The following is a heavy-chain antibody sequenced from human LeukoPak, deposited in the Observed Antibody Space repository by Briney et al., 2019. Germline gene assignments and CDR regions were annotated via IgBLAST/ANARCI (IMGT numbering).Heavy chain of an antibody. D-gene: IGHD2-2*01. CDR1: GFNLSSYV. Sequence: GGSLRLSCAASGFNLSSYVMSRVRQAPGKGLEWVSAISGSDGSTYFADSVKGRFTISRDISKNTLSLQMNSLRAEDTAVYYCAKARGSSSSLSIDSWAQGTLVTVSS. V-gene: IGHV3-23*01. CDR2: ISGSDGST. CDR3: AKARGSSSSLSIDS. J-gene: IGHJ4*02.